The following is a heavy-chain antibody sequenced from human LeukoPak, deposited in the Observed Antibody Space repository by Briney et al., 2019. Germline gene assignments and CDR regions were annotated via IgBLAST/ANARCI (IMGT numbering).Heavy chain of an antibody. CDR3: ARHGSGWYWDAFDI. J-gene: IGHJ3*02. V-gene: IGHV5-51*01. CDR2: IYPGDSDT. Sequence: GESLKISCKGSGYSFTSYWIGWVRPMPGKGLELIGIIYPGDSDTRYSLSFQGQVTISADKSISTAYLQWSSLKASDTAMYYCARHGSGWYWDAFDIWGQGTMVTVSS. CDR1: GYSFTSYW. D-gene: IGHD6-19*01.